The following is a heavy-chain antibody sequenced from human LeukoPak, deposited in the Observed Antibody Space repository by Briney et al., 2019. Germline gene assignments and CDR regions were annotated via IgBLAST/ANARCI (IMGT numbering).Heavy chain of an antibody. D-gene: IGHD4-23*01. J-gene: IGHJ4*02. CDR1: GFSVSSSY. Sequence: GGSLRLSCAASGFSVSSSYMSWVRQAPGKGLAWVSVIYSAGPTHYADSVKGRFTISRDKSENTLHLQMNSLRAEDTAIYYCARESVGSHAIDYWGQGTLVTVSS. CDR2: IYSAGPT. CDR3: ARESVGSHAIDY. V-gene: IGHV3-53*01.